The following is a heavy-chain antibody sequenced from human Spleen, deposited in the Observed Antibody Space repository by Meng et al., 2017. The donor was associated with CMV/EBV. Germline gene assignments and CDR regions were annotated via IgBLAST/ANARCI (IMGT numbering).Heavy chain of an antibody. CDR3: VPRGISGD. V-gene: IGHV3-23*01. D-gene: IGHD2/OR15-2a*01. CDR2: VGYSGDNK. J-gene: IGHJ4*02. Sequence: SLSLSCAASGFTFNNYGLGWVRQAPGKGLEWVSVVGYSGDNKYYADAVKGRFTISKDNSRNTVYLEMTNLRADDTAVYYCVPRGISGDWGQGTLVTVSS. CDR1: GFTFNNYG.